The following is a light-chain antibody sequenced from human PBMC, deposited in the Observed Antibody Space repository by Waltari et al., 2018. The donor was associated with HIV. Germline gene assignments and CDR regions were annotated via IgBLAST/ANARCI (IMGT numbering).Light chain of an antibody. J-gene: IGKJ2*01. CDR3: QQYGSSPT. CDR1: QSVSSSY. CDR2: GAS. V-gene: IGKV3-20*01. Sequence: EIVLTQSPGTLSLSPGERATLSCRASQSVSSSYLAWYQQKPGQGTRLLIYGASSRATGIPDRFSGSGSGTDFTLTISRLEPEDFAVYYCQQYGSSPTFGQGTKLEIK.